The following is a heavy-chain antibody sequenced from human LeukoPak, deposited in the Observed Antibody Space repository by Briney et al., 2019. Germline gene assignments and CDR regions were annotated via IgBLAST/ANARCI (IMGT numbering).Heavy chain of an antibody. CDR2: IIPIFGTA. D-gene: IGHD1-1*01. CDR3: ARELNDYGMDV. V-gene: IGHV1-69*13. Sequence: ASVKVSCTASGGTFSSYAISWVRQAPGQGLEWMGGIIPIFGTANYAQKFQGRVTITADESTSTAYMELSSLRSEDTAVYYCARELNDYGMDVWGQGTTVTVSS. CDR1: GGTFSSYA. J-gene: IGHJ6*02.